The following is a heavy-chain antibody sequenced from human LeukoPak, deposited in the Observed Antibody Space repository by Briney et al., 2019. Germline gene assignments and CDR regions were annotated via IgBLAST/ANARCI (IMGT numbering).Heavy chain of an antibody. CDR1: GFTFSSYA. Sequence: GGSLRLSCAASGFTFSSYAMSWVRQASGKGLEWVSAISGSGGSTYYADSVEGRFTISRDNSKNTLYLQMNSLRAEDTAVYDSAKSEGIAADGIFDYWGQGTLVTVSS. D-gene: IGHD6-13*01. J-gene: IGHJ4*02. V-gene: IGHV3-23*01. CDR3: AKSEGIAADGIFDY. CDR2: ISGSGGST.